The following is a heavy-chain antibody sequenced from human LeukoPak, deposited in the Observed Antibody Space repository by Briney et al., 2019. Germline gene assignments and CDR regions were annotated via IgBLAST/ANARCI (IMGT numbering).Heavy chain of an antibody. CDR1: GYSISRGYY. CDR2: IYDSGST. V-gene: IGHV4-38-2*01. Sequence: NPSETLSLTCAVSGYSISRGYYWGRIRRPPGKGLEWIGSIYDSGSTDYKPSLKSGVTISGDTSKNQFSLKLSSVTGAYTAVYYCARVSSCWYESEEHYWGQGTLVPVSS. J-gene: IGHJ4*02. D-gene: IGHD6-19*01. CDR3: ARVSSCWYESEEHY.